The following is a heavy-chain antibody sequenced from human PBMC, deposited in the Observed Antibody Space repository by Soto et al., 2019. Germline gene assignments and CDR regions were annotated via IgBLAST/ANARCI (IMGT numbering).Heavy chain of an antibody. J-gene: IGHJ4*02. D-gene: IGHD1-7*01. CDR1: GGSVSSGSYY. CDR3: ARAAWNYVRY. V-gene: IGHV4-61*01. Sequence: QVQLQESGPGLVKPSETLSLTCTVSGGSVSSGSYYWSWLRQHPGKGLEWIGYIYYSGSTNYNPSLKSRVTISVDTSKNQFSLKLSSVTAADTAVYYCARAAWNYVRYWGQGTLVTVSS. CDR2: IYYSGST.